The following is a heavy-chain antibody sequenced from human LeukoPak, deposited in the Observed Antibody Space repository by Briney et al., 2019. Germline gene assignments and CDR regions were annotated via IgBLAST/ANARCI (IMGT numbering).Heavy chain of an antibody. D-gene: IGHD3-3*01. Sequence: GASVKVSCKASGYTFTSYGISWVRQAPGQGLEWMGWISAYNGNTNYAQKLQGRVTMTTDTSTSTAYMELRSRRSDDTAVYYCARDHWIFGVVENDYWGQGTLVTDSS. V-gene: IGHV1-18*01. J-gene: IGHJ4*02. CDR1: GYTFTSYG. CDR2: ISAYNGNT. CDR3: ARDHWIFGVVENDY.